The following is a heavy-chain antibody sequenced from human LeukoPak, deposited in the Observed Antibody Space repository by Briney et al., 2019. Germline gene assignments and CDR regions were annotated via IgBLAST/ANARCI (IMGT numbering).Heavy chain of an antibody. CDR2: INPSGGST. V-gene: IGHV1-46*01. CDR3: ARDLGSPAAGTRGWFDP. Sequence: ASVKVSCKASGYTFTNYYMHWVRQAPGQGLEWMGIINPSGGSTSYAQKFQGRVTMTRDTSTSTVYMELSSLRSEDTAVYYCARDLGSPAAGTRGWFDPWGQGTLVTVSS. CDR1: GYTFTNYY. D-gene: IGHD6-13*01. J-gene: IGHJ5*02.